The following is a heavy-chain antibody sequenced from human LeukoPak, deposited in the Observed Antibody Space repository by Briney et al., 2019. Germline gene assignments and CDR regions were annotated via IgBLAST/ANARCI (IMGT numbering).Heavy chain of an antibody. Sequence: GGSLRLSCAASGFTFSSYAMSWVRQAPGKGLESVSAISGSGGRTSYTDSVKGRFTISRDNSKNTLYLQMNSLRAEDTAVYYCAKGKFSSSSNYFDYWGQGTLVSVSS. J-gene: IGHJ4*02. CDR1: GFTFSSYA. D-gene: IGHD6-6*01. CDR3: AKGKFSSSSNYFDY. V-gene: IGHV3-23*01. CDR2: ISGSGGRT.